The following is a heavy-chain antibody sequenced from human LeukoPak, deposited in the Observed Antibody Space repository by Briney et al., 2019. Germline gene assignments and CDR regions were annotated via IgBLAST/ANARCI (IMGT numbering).Heavy chain of an antibody. J-gene: IGHJ3*02. CDR2: ISAYNGNT. CDR3: ARDDTRTVAGISAFDI. CDR1: GYTFTSYG. D-gene: IGHD6-19*01. V-gene: IGHV1-18*01. Sequence: GASVKVSCKASGYTFTSYGISWVRQAPGQGLEWMGWISAYNGNTNYAQKLQGRVTMTTDTSTSTAYMELRSLRSDDTAVYYCARDDTRTVAGISAFDIWGQGTMVTVSS.